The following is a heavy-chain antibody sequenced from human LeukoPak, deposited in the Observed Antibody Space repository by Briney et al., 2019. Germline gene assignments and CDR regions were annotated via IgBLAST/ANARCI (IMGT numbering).Heavy chain of an antibody. V-gene: IGHV3-23*01. D-gene: IGHD6-13*01. Sequence: GGSLRLSCAASGFTFSSHGMNWVRQAPGKGLEWVSGISPSGDILYYADSVKGQFTISRDNSKNTLYLQMNSLRAEDTAVYYCARDLMGIAYRGAFYYWGQGTLVTVSS. J-gene: IGHJ4*02. CDR3: ARDLMGIAYRGAFYY. CDR1: GFTFSSHG. CDR2: ISPSGDIL.